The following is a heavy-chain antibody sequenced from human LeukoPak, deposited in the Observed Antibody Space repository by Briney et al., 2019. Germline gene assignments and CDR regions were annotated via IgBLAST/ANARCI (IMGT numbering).Heavy chain of an antibody. J-gene: IGHJ4*02. D-gene: IGHD6-13*01. CDR1: GYLIRSGYF. Sequence: PSETLSLMCSVSGYLIRSGYFWGCIRQPPGKGLEWIASVYHNGSAYYNPSLKSRASISVDTSSNQFSLTLTSVSVADTAVYHCARLSSWFVAFWGQGSQVTVSS. CDR3: ARLSSWFVAF. V-gene: IGHV4-38-2*02. CDR2: VYHNGSA.